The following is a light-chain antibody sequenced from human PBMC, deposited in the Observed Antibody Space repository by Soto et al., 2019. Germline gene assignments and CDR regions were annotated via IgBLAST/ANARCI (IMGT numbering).Light chain of an antibody. CDR1: SSDVGSYNL. Sequence: QSALTQPASGSGFPGQSITISCTGTSSDVGSYNLVSWYQQHPGKAPKLMIYEVSKRPSGVSNRFSGSKSGNTASLTISGLQAEDEADYYCCSYAGSFYVFGTGTKVTVL. CDR2: EVS. CDR3: CSYAGSFYV. V-gene: IGLV2-23*02. J-gene: IGLJ1*01.